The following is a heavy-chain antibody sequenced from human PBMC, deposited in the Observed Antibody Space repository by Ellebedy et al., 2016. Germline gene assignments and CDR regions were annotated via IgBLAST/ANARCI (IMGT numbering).Heavy chain of an antibody. CDR3: AKVVGTSSPDY. Sequence: GESLKISCAASGFTFSSYAMSWVRQAPGKGLEWVSAINADGDLTHCADSVKGRFTISRDNSKNTVYLQMNSLRAEDTALYYCAKVVGTSSPDYWGQGTLVTVSS. CDR1: GFTFSSYA. V-gene: IGHV3-23*01. J-gene: IGHJ4*02. CDR2: INADGDLT. D-gene: IGHD6-13*01.